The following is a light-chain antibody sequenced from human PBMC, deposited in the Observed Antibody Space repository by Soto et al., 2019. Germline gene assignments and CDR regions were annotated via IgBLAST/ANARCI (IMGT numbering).Light chain of an antibody. V-gene: IGLV1-40*01. CDR1: SSNIGAGYD. J-gene: IGLJ2*01. Sequence: QSVLTQPPSVSGAPGQRVTISCTGSSSNIGAGYDVHWYQHLPGAAPKLLIFESTNRPSGVPDRFSGSKSGTSASLDISGLQAGDEADYYCQSYDSRMSVIFGGGTKLTVL. CDR2: EST. CDR3: QSYDSRMSVI.